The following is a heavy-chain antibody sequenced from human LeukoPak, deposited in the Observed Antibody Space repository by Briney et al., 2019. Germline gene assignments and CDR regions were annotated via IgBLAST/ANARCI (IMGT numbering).Heavy chain of an antibody. CDR2: INPNSGGT. J-gene: IGHJ3*02. D-gene: IGHD3-22*01. CDR1: GYTFTGYY. V-gene: IGHV1-2*06. CDR3: ARDWYYYDGVDAFDI. Sequence: GASVKVSCKASGYTFTGYYMHWARQAPGQGLEWMGRINPNSGGTNYAQKFQGRVTMTRDTSISTAYMELSRLRSDDTAVYYCARDWYYYDGVDAFDIWGQGTMVTLSS.